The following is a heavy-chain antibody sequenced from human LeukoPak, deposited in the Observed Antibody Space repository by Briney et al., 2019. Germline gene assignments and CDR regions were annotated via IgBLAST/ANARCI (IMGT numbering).Heavy chain of an antibody. CDR3: ARDRLKRGYSYGLPDY. D-gene: IGHD5-18*01. Sequence: ASVKVSCKASGYTFTGYYMHWVRQAPGQGLEWMEWINPNSGGTNYAQKFQGRVTMTRDTSISTAYMELSRLRSDDTAVYYCARDRLKRGYSYGLPDYWGQGTLVTVSS. J-gene: IGHJ4*02. V-gene: IGHV1-2*02. CDR2: INPNSGGT. CDR1: GYTFTGYY.